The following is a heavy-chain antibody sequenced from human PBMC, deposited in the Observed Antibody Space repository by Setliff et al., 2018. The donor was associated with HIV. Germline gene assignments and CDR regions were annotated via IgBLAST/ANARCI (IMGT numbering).Heavy chain of an antibody. CDR1: GDSITNDDYY. D-gene: IGHD2-2*02. J-gene: IGHJ5*02. Sequence: SETLSLTCTVSGDSITNDDYYWGWIRQPPGKGLEWISIIHYNGRTYYNPSLKSRVTIFVDTSKTQFYLKLRSVTASDTAVYYCARYTSKVDWFDPWGQGTLVTVSS. CDR2: IHYNGRT. V-gene: IGHV4-39*01. CDR3: ARYTSKVDWFDP.